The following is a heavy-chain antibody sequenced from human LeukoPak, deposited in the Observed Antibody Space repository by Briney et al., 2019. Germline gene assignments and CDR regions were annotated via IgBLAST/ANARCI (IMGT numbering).Heavy chain of an antibody. V-gene: IGHV1-18*04. CDR3: ARVVSGYSKIGYYYYMDV. D-gene: IGHD4-11*01. Sequence: ASVKVSCKASGYTFTGYYMHWVRQAPGQGLEWMGWISAYNGNTNYAQKLQGRVTMTTDTSTSTAYMELRSLRSDDTAVYYCARVVSGYSKIGYYYYMDVWGKGTTVTVSS. CDR1: GYTFTGYY. J-gene: IGHJ6*03. CDR2: ISAYNGNT.